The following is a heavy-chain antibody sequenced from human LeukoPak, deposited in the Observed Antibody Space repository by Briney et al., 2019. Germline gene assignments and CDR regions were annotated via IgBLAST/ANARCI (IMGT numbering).Heavy chain of an antibody. V-gene: IGHV4-34*01. Sequence: SAPLSLTCAVYGGSFSGYYWSWIRQPPGKGLEWIGEINHSGSTNYNPSLKSRVTISVDTSKNQFSLKLSSVTAADTAVYYCARLFRGDADTAMVASYYYYYYMDVWGKGTTVTVSS. J-gene: IGHJ6*03. D-gene: IGHD5-18*01. CDR1: GGSFSGYY. CDR3: ARLFRGDADTAMVASYYYYYYMDV. CDR2: INHSGST.